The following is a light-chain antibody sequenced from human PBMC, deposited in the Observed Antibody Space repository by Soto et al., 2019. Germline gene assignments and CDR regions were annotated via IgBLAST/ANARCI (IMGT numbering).Light chain of an antibody. V-gene: IGKV3-20*01. CDR2: GAS. Sequence: ELTLSGGSLSFSQAERPTLSSMSSLSVSVYLDWYHQKPRQDPRILIYGASNRATGITDRFSGSGAGTDSSLIFTRLEPEDVVVYYCQLYCDSLWTFGQGTKVDIK. CDR1: LSVSVY. J-gene: IGKJ1*01. CDR3: QLYCDSLWT.